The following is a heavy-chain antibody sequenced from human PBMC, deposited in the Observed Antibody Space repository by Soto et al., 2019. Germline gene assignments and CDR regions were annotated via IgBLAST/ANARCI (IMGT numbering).Heavy chain of an antibody. CDR2: FSGSGDST. CDR1: GFTFSTYA. Sequence: GGSLRLSCAASGFTFSTYAMNWVRQAPGKGLEWVSVFSGSGDSTYYADSVKGRFIISRDNSKNTLYLQMNSLRAEDTAVYYCAKDNGYFAFDSWGQGTLVTVSS. J-gene: IGHJ4*02. D-gene: IGHD5-12*01. CDR3: AKDNGYFAFDS. V-gene: IGHV3-23*01.